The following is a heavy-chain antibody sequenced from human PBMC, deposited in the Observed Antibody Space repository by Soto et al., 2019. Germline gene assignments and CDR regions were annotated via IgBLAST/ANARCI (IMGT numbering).Heavy chain of an antibody. J-gene: IGHJ5*02. D-gene: IGHD2-8*01. Sequence: QVQLVQSGPEVKKPGASVRVSCKASGYSFSNYGISWVRQAPGQGLEWMGWISTNNGNTNYAHNLQGRVTMTTDTSTNMAYMELRSLTSDDTAVYYCARGACTDGICYADNWFDPWGQGTLVTVAS. V-gene: IGHV1-18*01. CDR1: GYSFSNYG. CDR3: ARGACTDGICYADNWFDP. CDR2: ISTNNGNT.